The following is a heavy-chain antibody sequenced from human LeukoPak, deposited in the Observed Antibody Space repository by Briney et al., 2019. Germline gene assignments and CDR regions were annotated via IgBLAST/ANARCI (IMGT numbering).Heavy chain of an antibody. V-gene: IGHV1-2*02. CDR1: GYTFTGYY. CDR3: ARAFGWVSAFDY. J-gene: IGHJ4*02. D-gene: IGHD3-10*01. Sequence: VASVKVSCKASGYTFTGYYMHWVRQAPGQGLEWMGWINPNSGGTNYAQKFQGRVTMTRDTSISTAYMELSRLRSDDTAVYYCARAFGWVSAFDYWGQGTPVTVSS. CDR2: INPNSGGT.